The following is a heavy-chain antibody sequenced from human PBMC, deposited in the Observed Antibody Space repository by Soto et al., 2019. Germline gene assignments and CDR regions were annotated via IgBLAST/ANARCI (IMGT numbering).Heavy chain of an antibody. CDR3: ALGYYYDSSGYNGMDV. D-gene: IGHD3-22*01. V-gene: IGHV1-69*13. Sequence: SVKVSCKASGGTFSSYAISWVRQAPGQGLEWMGGIIPIFGTANYAQKFQGRVTITADESTSTAYMELSSLRSEDTAVYYCALGYYYDSSGYNGMDVWGQGTTVTVSS. J-gene: IGHJ6*02. CDR1: GGTFSSYA. CDR2: IIPIFGTA.